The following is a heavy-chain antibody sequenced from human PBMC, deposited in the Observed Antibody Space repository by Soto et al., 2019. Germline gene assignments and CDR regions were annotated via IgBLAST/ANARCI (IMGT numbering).Heavy chain of an antibody. CDR3: ARVGYSGYDLFDY. CDR2: IIPIFGTA. V-gene: IGHV1-69*13. Sequence: SVKVSCKASGGSFSRSAISWVRQAPGQGLEWMGGIIPIFGTANYAQKFQGRVTITADESTSTAYMELSSLRSEDTAVYYCARVGYSGYDLFDYWGQGTLVTVSS. J-gene: IGHJ4*02. CDR1: GGSFSRSA. D-gene: IGHD5-12*01.